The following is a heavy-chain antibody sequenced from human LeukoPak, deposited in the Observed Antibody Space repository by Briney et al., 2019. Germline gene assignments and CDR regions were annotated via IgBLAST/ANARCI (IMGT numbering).Heavy chain of an antibody. V-gene: IGHV4-61*05. D-gene: IGHD3-9*01. CDR2: ISYSGST. CDR3: ARHVWLQPFDY. CDR1: GGSISSSSDY. Sequence: PSETLSLTCTVSGGSISSSSDYWSWIRPSPGKGLEWIGYISYSGSTNYNPSLKSRVTISVDTSKNQFSLKLSSVTAADTAVYYCARHVWLQPFDYWGQGTLVTVSS. J-gene: IGHJ4*02.